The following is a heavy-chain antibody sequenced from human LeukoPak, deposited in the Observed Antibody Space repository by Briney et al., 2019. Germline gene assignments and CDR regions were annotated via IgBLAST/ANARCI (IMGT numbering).Heavy chain of an antibody. J-gene: IGHJ6*02. D-gene: IGHD6-6*01. CDR2: INYSGST. Sequence: PSETLSLTCTVSAGSISNYYWSWIRQPPGKGLEWIGYINYSGSTNYNPSLKSRVTISVDTSKKQVSLNLSSVTAADTAVYYCARVAARYVGMDVWGQGTTVTVSS. CDR1: AGSISNYY. V-gene: IGHV4-59*01. CDR3: ARVAARYVGMDV.